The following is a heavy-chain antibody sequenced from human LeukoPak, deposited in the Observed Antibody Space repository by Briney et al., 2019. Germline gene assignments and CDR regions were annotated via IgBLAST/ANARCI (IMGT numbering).Heavy chain of an antibody. Sequence: GGSLRLSCAVSGFPVTSNYMSWVRQAPGKGLQWVSIIYSGGSTYYADSAKGRFTISRDNSENTLYLQMNSLTVEDTAVYYCARENWPQRAFDIWGQGTMVTVSS. V-gene: IGHV3-66*01. CDR3: ARENWPQRAFDI. CDR1: GFPVTSNY. J-gene: IGHJ3*02. CDR2: IYSGGST.